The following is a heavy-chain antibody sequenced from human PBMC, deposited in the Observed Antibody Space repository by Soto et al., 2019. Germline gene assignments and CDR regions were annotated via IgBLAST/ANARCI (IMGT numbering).Heavy chain of an antibody. J-gene: IGHJ6*02. CDR3: ARDGKVMVRGVNVFYYYYGMDV. V-gene: IGHV4-34*01. Sequence: SETLSLTCAVYGGSFSGYYWSWIRQPPGKGLEWIGEINHSGSTNYNPSLKSRVTISVDTSKNQFSLKLSSVTAADTAVYYCARDGKVMVRGVNVFYYYYGMDVWGQGTTVTVSS. CDR1: GGSFSGYY. CDR2: INHSGST. D-gene: IGHD3-10*01.